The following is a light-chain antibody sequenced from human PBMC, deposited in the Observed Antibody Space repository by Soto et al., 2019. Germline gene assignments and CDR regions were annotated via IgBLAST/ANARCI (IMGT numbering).Light chain of an antibody. Sequence: EIVLTQSPGTLSLSPGERATLSCRASQSVSSSYLAWYQQKPGQAPRLLIYGASSRATGIPDRFSGSGSGTDFTLTISRLEPEGFAVYYCQQYGSPGTFGQGTKLEIK. V-gene: IGKV3-20*01. J-gene: IGKJ2*01. CDR3: QQYGSPGT. CDR1: QSVSSSY. CDR2: GAS.